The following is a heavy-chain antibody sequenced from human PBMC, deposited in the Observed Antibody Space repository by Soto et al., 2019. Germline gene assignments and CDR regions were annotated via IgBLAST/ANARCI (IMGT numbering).Heavy chain of an antibody. D-gene: IGHD1-26*01. J-gene: IGHJ4*02. CDR2: INYSGST. Sequence: PSETLSLTCTVSGGSISSSSYYWGWIRQPPGKGLEWIGSINYSGSTLYNPSLKSRVTISVDTSKNQFSLKVTSVTAADTTVYYGARHASGTWGIDDWGPGTLVNVFS. CDR1: GGSISSSSYY. V-gene: IGHV4-39*01. CDR3: ARHASGTWGIDD.